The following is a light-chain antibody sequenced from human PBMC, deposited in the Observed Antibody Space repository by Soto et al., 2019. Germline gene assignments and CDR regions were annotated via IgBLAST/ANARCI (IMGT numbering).Light chain of an antibody. CDR2: DVS. J-gene: IGLJ2*01. CDR1: SSDIGDYNY. Sequence: QSALTQPASVSGSPGQSIAISCTGTSSDIGDYNYVSWYQQHPGKVPKLMIYDVSNRPSGVSNHFSGSMSGNTASLTISGLQPEDEADYYCSSYTGGSTVVFGGGTELTVL. V-gene: IGLV2-14*01. CDR3: SSYTGGSTVV.